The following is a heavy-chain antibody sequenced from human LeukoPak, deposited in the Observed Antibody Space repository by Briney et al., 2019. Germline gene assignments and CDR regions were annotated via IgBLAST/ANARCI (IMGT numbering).Heavy chain of an antibody. CDR1: GGTFSSYA. CDR2: IIPIFGTA. D-gene: IGHD6-19*01. Sequence: ASVKVSCKASGGTFSSYAIRRVRQAPGQGLEWMGGIIPIFGTANYAQKFQGRVTITTDESTSTAYMELSSLRSEDTAVYYCATPSSGSYYFDCWGQGTLVTVSS. CDR3: ATPSSGSYYFDC. J-gene: IGHJ4*02. V-gene: IGHV1-69*05.